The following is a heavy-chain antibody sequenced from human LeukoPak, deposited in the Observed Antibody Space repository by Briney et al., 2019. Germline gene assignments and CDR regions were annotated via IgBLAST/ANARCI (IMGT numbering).Heavy chain of an antibody. CDR2: TYWNGDQ. J-gene: IGHJ5*02. CDR3: AHNGYYH. V-gene: IGHV2-5*01. Sequence: SGPTLVNPTQTLTLTCTFSGFSLSTSGVGVAWMRQSPGQAPEWLAVTYWNGDQRYSPSLKSRLTITKDTSKNQVVLTMPNRDPADPPTIHVAHNGYYHWGQGTLVTVS. D-gene: IGHD2-2*03. CDR1: GFSLSTSGVG.